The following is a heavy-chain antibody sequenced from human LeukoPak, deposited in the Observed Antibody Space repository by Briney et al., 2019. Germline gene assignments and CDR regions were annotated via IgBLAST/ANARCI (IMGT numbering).Heavy chain of an antibody. CDR3: ARHSRYSKSSGYNL. CDR2: INDSGST. V-gene: IGHV4-34*01. D-gene: IGHD6-19*01. Sequence: PSETLSLTCAVYGGSFGGYYWSWIRQPPGKGLEWIGEINDSGSTNYIPSLKSRVTISVDRSKNQFSLWLSSVTAADTAMYYCARHSRYSKSSGYNLWGQGTLVTVSS. CDR1: GGSFGGYY. J-gene: IGHJ1*01.